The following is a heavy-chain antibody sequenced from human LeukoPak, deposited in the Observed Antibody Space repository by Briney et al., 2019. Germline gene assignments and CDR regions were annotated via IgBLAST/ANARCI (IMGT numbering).Heavy chain of an antibody. CDR3: ARGDYGDQYFDY. CDR1: GLTFSSHW. V-gene: IGHV3-74*01. J-gene: IGHJ4*02. Sequence: GGSLRLSCAASGLTFSSHWMHWVRQAPGKGLVWVSRITNDGSSTTYADSVKGRFTISRDNAKNMLYLQVNSLRAEDTAVYYCARGDYGDQYFDYWGQGTLVTVSS. D-gene: IGHD4-17*01. CDR2: ITNDGSST.